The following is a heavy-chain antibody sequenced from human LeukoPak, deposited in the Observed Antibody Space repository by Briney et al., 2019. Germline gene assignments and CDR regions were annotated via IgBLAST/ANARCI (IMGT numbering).Heavy chain of an antibody. Sequence: SETLSLTCIVSGGSISSNNYYWAWIRQPPGKGLEWIGSIYYSGSTYYNPSLKSRVTISVDTSKNQFSLKLSSVTAADTAVYYCASSVWYLACFDYWVQGTLVSVSS. CDR3: ASSVWYLACFDY. J-gene: IGHJ4*02. CDR1: GGSISSNNYY. CDR2: IYYSGST. V-gene: IGHV4-39*01. D-gene: IGHD6-19*01.